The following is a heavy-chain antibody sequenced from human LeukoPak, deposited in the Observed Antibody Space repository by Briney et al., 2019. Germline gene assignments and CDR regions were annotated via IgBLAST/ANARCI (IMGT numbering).Heavy chain of an antibody. V-gene: IGHV1-2*02. CDR2: INSNSGGT. Sequence: GASVKVSCKASGDTFTGYYIHWVRQAPGRGLEWMGWINSNSGGTRSVQKFQGRVALTRDTSISTAYMELSTLTSDDTAVYYCARENCSGGRCYFALEIWGQGTMVTVSS. J-gene: IGHJ3*02. D-gene: IGHD2-15*01. CDR1: GDTFTGYY. CDR3: ARENCSGGRCYFALEI.